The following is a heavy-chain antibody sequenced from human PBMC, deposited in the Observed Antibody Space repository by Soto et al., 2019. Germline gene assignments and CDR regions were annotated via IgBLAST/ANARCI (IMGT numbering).Heavy chain of an antibody. CDR3: TREGAVRGLAY. D-gene: IGHD3-16*01. V-gene: IGHV1-2*02. CDR1: GYTFTGSY. Sequence: QVQLVQSGAEVKKPGASVKVSCKASGYTFTGSYLHWVRQAPGQGLEWMGWINANSGATNYAQEFQGRRTMTRDTSITTAYMELSSLRSDDTAVYYCTREGAVRGLAYWGQGTLVAVSS. CDR2: INANSGAT. J-gene: IGHJ4*02.